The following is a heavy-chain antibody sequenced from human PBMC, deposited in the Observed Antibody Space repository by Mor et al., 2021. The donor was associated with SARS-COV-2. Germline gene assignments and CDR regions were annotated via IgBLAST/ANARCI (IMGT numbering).Heavy chain of an antibody. Sequence: YEADSVKGRFTISRDNSKNTLYLQMNSLRTEDTAVYYCARASYSSSWASYYFYGMDVWGQGTTVTVSS. CDR3: ARASYSSSWASYYFYGMDV. J-gene: IGHJ6*02. V-gene: IGHV3-66*01. D-gene: IGHD6-13*01.